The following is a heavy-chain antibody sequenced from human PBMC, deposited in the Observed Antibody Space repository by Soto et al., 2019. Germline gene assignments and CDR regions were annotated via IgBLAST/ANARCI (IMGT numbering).Heavy chain of an antibody. Sequence: EVQLVESGGGLVQPGGSLGLPGAASGFTSIALSMNWVRQPPGKGLEWVSYISSSSSTIYYADSVKGRFTISRDNAKNSLYLQMNSLRAEDTAVYYCARATTVTYYDYWGQGTLVTVSS. J-gene: IGHJ4*02. CDR1: GFTSIALS. CDR2: ISSSSSTI. CDR3: ARATTVTYYDY. D-gene: IGHD4-17*01. V-gene: IGHV3-48*01.